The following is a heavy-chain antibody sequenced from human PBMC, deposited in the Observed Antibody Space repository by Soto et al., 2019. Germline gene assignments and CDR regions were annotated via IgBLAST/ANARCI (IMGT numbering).Heavy chain of an antibody. CDR1: GFTFSSYG. J-gene: IGHJ5*02. CDR2: ISYDGSNK. D-gene: IGHD5-12*01. Sequence: QVQLVESGGGVVQPGRSLRLSGAASGFTFSSYGMHWVRQAPGKGLEWVAVISYDGSNKYYADSVKGRFTISRDNSKNTLYLQMNSLRAEDTAVYYCAKGGGGYDFLGRDWFDPWGQGTLVTVSS. V-gene: IGHV3-30*18. CDR3: AKGGGGYDFLGRDWFDP.